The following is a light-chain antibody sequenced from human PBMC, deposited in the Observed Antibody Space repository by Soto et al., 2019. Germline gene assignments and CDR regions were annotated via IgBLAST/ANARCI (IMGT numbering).Light chain of an antibody. CDR1: QSVSSK. Sequence: EIVLPQSPATLSVSPGERATLSCRASQSVSSKLAWYQQRPGQSPRLLIYGASTRATDIPARFSGSGSGTEFTLTISSLQSEDFAVYYCQQYKDWFSITFGQGTRLEI. J-gene: IGKJ5*01. CDR2: GAS. V-gene: IGKV3-15*01. CDR3: QQYKDWFSIT.